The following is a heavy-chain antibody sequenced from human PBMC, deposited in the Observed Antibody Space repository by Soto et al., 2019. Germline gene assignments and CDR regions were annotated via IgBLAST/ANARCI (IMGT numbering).Heavy chain of an antibody. J-gene: IGHJ6*02. CDR1: GFTFSTYG. CDR3: ARALDVEIYYDGMYV. CDR2: IWYDGTNK. D-gene: IGHD1-1*01. V-gene: IGHV3-33*01. Sequence: GGSLRLSCAASGFTFSTYGMHWVRQAPGKGLEWVAVIWYDGTNKYCADSVKGRFTISRDNSKNTLYLQMSSLRAEDTALYYCARALDVEIYYDGMYVWGQGTTVTVSS.